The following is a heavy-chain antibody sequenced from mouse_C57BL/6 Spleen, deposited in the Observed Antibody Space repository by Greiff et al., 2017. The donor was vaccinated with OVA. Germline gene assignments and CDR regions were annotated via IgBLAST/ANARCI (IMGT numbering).Heavy chain of an antibody. Sequence: QVQLKESGAELARPGASVKLSCKASGYTFTSYGISWVKQRTGQGLEWIGEIYPRSGNTYYNEKFKGKGTLTADKSSSTAYMELRSLTSEDSAVYFCARSGIPWAMDYWGKGTSVTVSS. V-gene: IGHV1-81*01. CDR3: ARSGIPWAMDY. D-gene: IGHD3-2*02. CDR2: IYPRSGNT. J-gene: IGHJ4*01. CDR1: GYTFTSYG.